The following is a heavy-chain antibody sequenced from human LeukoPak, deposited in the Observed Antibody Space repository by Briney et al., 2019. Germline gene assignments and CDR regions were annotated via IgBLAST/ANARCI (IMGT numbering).Heavy chain of an antibody. CDR2: IYYSGST. J-gene: IGHJ3*02. CDR1: GGSISSGGYY. V-gene: IGHV4-31*11. CDR3: ARGSRKPIDAFDI. Sequence: SETLSLTCAVSGGSISSGGYYWSWIRQHPGKGLEWIGYIYYSGSTYYNPSLKSRVTISVDTSKNQFSLKLSSVTAADTAVYYCARGSRKPIDAFDIWGQGTMVTVSS.